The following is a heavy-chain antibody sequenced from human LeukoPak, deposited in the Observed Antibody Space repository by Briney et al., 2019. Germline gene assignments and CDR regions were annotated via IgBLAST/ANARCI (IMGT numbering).Heavy chain of an antibody. CDR2: ISSNGCST. V-gene: IGHV3-64*01. D-gene: IGHD6-13*01. CDR3: ARGGSSSWDYFDY. CDR1: GFTFSSYA. J-gene: IGHJ4*02. Sequence: GGPLRLSCAASGFTFSSYAMHWVRQAPGKGLEYVSGISSNGCSTYYANSVKGRFTISRDNSKNTLYLQMGSLRGEDMAVYYCARGGSSSWDYFDYWGQGTLVTVSS.